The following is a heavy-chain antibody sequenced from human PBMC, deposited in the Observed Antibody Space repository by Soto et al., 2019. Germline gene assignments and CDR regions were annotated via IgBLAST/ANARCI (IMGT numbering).Heavy chain of an antibody. Sequence: EVQLVESGGGFVQPGGSLRLSCAASGFTFSTYSMHWVRQAPGKGLEWVSYISDVSGTIYYADSVKGRFTISRDNAKKSVYLQMNSLRDDDTATYYCAREPSGGDDYGDPRESWGQGTLVTVSS. CDR2: ISDVSGTI. V-gene: IGHV3-48*02. J-gene: IGHJ5*02. D-gene: IGHD4-17*01. CDR1: GFTFSTYS. CDR3: AREPSGGDDYGDPRES.